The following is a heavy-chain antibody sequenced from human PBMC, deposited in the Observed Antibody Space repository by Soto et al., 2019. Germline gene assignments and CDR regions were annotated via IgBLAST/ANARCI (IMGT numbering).Heavy chain of an antibody. V-gene: IGHV3-64D*06. Sequence: GGSLRLSCSASGFTFSSYAIHWVRQSQGKGLEYISGVRGNGDPPFYADSVKGRFTISRDNSKNTVYLQMSSLSADDAAVYYCVKTRGGNNFDFFDWGQGTLVTVSS. J-gene: IGHJ4*02. CDR3: VKTRGGNNFDFFD. CDR2: VRGNGDPP. D-gene: IGHD2-15*01. CDR1: GFTFSSYA.